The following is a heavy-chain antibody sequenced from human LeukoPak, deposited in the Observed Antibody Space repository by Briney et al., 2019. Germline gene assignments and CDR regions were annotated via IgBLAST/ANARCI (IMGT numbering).Heavy chain of an antibody. CDR1: GFAFSNAW. V-gene: IGHV3-15*01. Sequence: GGSLRVSCAASGFAFSNAWMSWVRQAPGKGLEWVGRIKRKSDGGTSDYAAPVKGRFTISRDDSKNTLYLQMNSLKTEDTAIYYSGHSDYGSSWGQRTLVTVSS. CDR2: IKRKSDGGTS. D-gene: IGHD5-12*01. CDR3: GHSDYGSS. J-gene: IGHJ4*02.